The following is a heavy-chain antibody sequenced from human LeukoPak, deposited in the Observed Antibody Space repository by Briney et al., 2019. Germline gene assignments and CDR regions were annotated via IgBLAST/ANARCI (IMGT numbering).Heavy chain of an antibody. D-gene: IGHD1-26*01. J-gene: IGHJ4*02. CDR2: FDPEDGET. CDR3: ATDASGSYNY. CDR1: GYTLTELS. Sequence: GASVNVSCKVSGYTLTELSMHWVRQAPGKRLEWMGGFDPEDGETIYAQKFQGRVTMTEDTSTDTAYMELSSLRSEDTAVYYCATDASGSYNYWGQGTLVTVSS. V-gene: IGHV1-24*01.